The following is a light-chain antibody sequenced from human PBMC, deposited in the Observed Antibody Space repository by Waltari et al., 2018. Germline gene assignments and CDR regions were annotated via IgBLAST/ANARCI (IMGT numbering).Light chain of an antibody. V-gene: IGLV1-40*01. Sequence: QSVLTQPPSVSGAPGQRVTISCTGSSSNIGAGYDVHWYQRLPGTAPKVFIYGNSNRPSGVPDRFSGSKSGTSASLAITGLQAEDEADYYCQSYDSSLSGWVFGGGTKVTVL. CDR2: GNS. CDR3: QSYDSSLSGWV. J-gene: IGLJ3*02. CDR1: SSNIGAGYD.